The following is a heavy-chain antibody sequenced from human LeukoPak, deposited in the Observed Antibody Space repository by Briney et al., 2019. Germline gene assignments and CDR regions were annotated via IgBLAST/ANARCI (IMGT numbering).Heavy chain of an antibody. CDR3: ARDDFIAAAGHDY. D-gene: IGHD6-13*01. Sequence: GGSLRLSCAASGFTFSSYNMNWVRQAPGKGPEWVSSISSTSSYIYYADSVKGRFTISRDNAKNSLYLQMNSLRAGDTAVYYCARDDFIAAAGHDYWGQGTLVTVSS. J-gene: IGHJ4*02. CDR1: GFTFSSYN. CDR2: ISSTSSYI. V-gene: IGHV3-21*01.